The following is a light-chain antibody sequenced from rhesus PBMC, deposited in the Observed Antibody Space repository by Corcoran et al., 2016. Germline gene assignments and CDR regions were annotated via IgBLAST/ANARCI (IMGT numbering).Light chain of an antibody. Sequence: DIQLTQSPSSLSASVGDRVTITCRASQGISSYLAWYQQKLGKAPKLLIYDASKLQSGVPSRFSGSGSGTEFTLTSSSLQPEDFATYYCQQRNSYPLTFGGGTKVEIK. V-gene: IGKV1-38*01. CDR2: DAS. CDR1: QGISSY. CDR3: QQRNSYPLT. J-gene: IGKJ4*01.